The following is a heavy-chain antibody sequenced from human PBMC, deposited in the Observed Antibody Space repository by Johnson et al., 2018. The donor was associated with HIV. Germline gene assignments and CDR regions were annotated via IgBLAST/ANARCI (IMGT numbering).Heavy chain of an antibody. D-gene: IGHD2-21*01. Sequence: VQLVESGGGLVKPGGSLGLSCAASGFTVSSNYMSWVRQAPGKGLEWVSVIYSGGSTYYADSVKGRFTISRDISKNTLDLQMNSLRAEDTAVYYCARERQAVVAFDIWGQGTMVTVSS. CDR2: IYSGGST. J-gene: IGHJ3*02. CDR3: ARERQAVVAFDI. V-gene: IGHV3-66*01. CDR1: GFTVSSNY.